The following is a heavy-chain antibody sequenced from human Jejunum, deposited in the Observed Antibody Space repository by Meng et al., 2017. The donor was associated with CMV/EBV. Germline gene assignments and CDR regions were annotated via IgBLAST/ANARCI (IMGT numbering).Heavy chain of an antibody. CDR1: GFTFDDYA. CDR2: ISWNSDRI. CDR3: AKDIGAYAGFHI. Sequence: SGFTFDDYAMHWVRQVPGKGLEWVSSISWNSDRIDYADPVKGRFTISRDNAKNSLYVQMNSLKPEDTALYYCAKDIGAYAGFHIWGQGTMVTVSS. D-gene: IGHD4-23*01. J-gene: IGHJ3*02. V-gene: IGHV3-9*01.